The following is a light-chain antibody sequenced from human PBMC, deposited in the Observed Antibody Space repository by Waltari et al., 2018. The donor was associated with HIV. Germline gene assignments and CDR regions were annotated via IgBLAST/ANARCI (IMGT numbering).Light chain of an antibody. J-gene: IGLJ2*01. CDR3: SSYTDSSAPVV. V-gene: IGLV2-14*03. CDR1: STDVGGYNY. CDR2: DVS. Sequence: QSALVLPASVSGSPVPSIAISCTGTSTDVGGYNYVSWYKQHPGKAPKLMIYDVSNQPSGVFNHFSCSKSGDTASLFISRLHAADEADYYCSSYTDSSAPVVFGGGTKLTVL.